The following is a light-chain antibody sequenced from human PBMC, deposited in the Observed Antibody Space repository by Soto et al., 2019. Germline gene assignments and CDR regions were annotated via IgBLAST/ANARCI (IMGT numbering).Light chain of an antibody. Sequence: IVMTQSPATLSLSPGEEASLSCRASQSISNNFAWFQQKPGQVPRLLIYGASNRATGVSARFSGSGSGTEFTLTISSLQSEDFAVYXCLQYHYWWTFGQGTKGDIK. J-gene: IGKJ1*01. CDR1: QSISNN. V-gene: IGKV3-15*01. CDR2: GAS. CDR3: LQYHYWWT.